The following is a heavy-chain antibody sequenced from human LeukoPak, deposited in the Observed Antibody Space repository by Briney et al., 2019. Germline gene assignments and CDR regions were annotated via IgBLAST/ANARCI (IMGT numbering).Heavy chain of an antibody. Sequence: GGSLRLSCVASGFTFSSSAMNWVRQAPGKGLEWVSTISGSGTSTYYADSVKGRFTISRDNSKNTVSLQMISLRAEDTAVYYCAKDLVDTGMVIAYWGQGTLVTVSS. CDR2: ISGSGTST. CDR1: GFTFSSSA. V-gene: IGHV3-23*01. D-gene: IGHD5-18*01. CDR3: AKDLVDTGMVIAY. J-gene: IGHJ4*02.